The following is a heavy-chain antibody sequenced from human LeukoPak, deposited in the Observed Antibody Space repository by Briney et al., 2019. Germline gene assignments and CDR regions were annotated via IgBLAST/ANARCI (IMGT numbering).Heavy chain of an antibody. J-gene: IGHJ6*02. CDR3: ARRPNFCRSSDYGMDV. D-gene: IGHD3-3*01. Sequence: PGGSLRLSCAASGFTCSIYAMNWVRQAPGKGVEWIAYIGITPTDVFYADSVKGRFTISRDNAKNSLYLQLTGLRDEDTAVYYCARRPNFCRSSDYGMDVWGQGTTVTVSS. V-gene: IGHV3-21*05. CDR1: GFTCSIYA. CDR2: IGITPTDV.